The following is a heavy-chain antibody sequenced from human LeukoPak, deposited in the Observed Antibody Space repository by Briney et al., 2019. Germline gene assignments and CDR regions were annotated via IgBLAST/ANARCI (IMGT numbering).Heavy chain of an antibody. D-gene: IGHD7-27*01. CDR1: GGSISSYY. CDR3: ARQRTGEELDY. V-gene: IGHV4-59*08. CDR2: IYYSGST. J-gene: IGHJ4*02. Sequence: SETLSLTCTVSGGSISSYYWSWIRQPPGKGLEWIGYIYYSGSTNYNPSLKSRVTISVDTSKNQFSLKLSSVTAADTAVYYCARQRTGEELDYWGQGTLVTVSS.